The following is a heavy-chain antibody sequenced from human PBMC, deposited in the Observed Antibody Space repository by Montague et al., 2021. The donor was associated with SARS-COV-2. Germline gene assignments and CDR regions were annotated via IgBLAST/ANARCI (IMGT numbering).Heavy chain of an antibody. CDR1: GGSFSGYY. J-gene: IGHJ4*02. V-gene: IGHV4-34*01. D-gene: IGHD1-26*01. CDR2: INQSGRT. Sequence: SETLSLTCAVYGGSFSGYYWSWIRQPPEKGLEWIGEINQSGRTNNNPSLKSRVIISVDTSKNQFSLKLSSVTAADTAAYDCARRGSSVCGVTVSAELDYWGQGILVIVSS. CDR3: ARRGSSVCGVTVSAELDY.